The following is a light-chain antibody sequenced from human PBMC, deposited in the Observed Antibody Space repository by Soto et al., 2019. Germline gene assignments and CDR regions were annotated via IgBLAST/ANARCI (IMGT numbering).Light chain of an antibody. CDR3: QQSDSTGTWT. J-gene: IGKJ1*01. CDR2: ATS. V-gene: IGKV1-39*01. CDR1: QSISSY. Sequence: DIQMTQSPSSLSASVGDRVTITCRASQSISSYLNWYQQKPGKAPKLLIYATSSLQSGVPSRFSGSGSGTDFTLTISSLQPEDFATYYCQQSDSTGTWTVGQGTKVDIK.